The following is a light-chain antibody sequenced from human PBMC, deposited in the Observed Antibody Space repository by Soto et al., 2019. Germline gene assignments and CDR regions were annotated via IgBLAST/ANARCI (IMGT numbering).Light chain of an antibody. J-gene: IGKJ5*01. Sequence: EIVLTQSPATLSLSPGERATLSCRASQSVSSYLAWYQQKPGQAPRLLIYDASNRATGIPARFSGSGSGTDFILTISSLEPEDFAVYYCQQRSTFGQGTRLEIK. V-gene: IGKV3-11*01. CDR1: QSVSSY. CDR2: DAS. CDR3: QQRST.